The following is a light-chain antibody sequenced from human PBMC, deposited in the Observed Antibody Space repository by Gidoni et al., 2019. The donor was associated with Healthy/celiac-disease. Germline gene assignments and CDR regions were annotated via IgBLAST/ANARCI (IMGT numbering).Light chain of an antibody. J-gene: IGKJ1*01. V-gene: IGKV4-1*01. CDR3: QQYYSTPWT. CDR1: QSVLYSSNNKNY. CDR2: WAS. Sequence: DLVMTQSPDSLAVSLGERATINCKSSQSVLYSSNNKNYLAWYQQKPGQPPKLHIYWASTRESGVPDRCSGSGSGTDFTLTISSLQAEDVAVYYCQQYYSTPWTFGQGTKVEIK.